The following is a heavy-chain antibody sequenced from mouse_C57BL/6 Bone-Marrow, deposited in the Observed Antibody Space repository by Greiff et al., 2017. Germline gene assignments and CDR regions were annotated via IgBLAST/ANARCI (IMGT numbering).Heavy chain of an antibody. Sequence: EVHLVESGGGLVQPGESLKLSCESNEYEFPSHDMSWVRKTPEKRLELVAAINSDGGSTYYPDAIERRFIISRDNTKKTLYLQMSSLRSEDTALYYVSRGHYDGYWYFDVWGTGTTVTVSS. J-gene: IGHJ1*03. D-gene: IGHD1-2*01. CDR2: INSDGGST. CDR3: SRGHYDGYWYFDV. V-gene: IGHV5-2*01. CDR1: EYEFPSHD.